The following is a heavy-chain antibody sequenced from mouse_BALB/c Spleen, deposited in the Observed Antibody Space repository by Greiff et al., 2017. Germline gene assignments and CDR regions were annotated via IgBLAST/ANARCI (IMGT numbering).Heavy chain of an antibody. CDR1: GFTFSSFG. J-gene: IGHJ2*01. CDR2: ISSGSSTI. CDR3: ARGGYYGSSVYFDY. D-gene: IGHD1-1*01. V-gene: IGHV5-17*02. Sequence: EVKLVESGGGLVQPGGSRKLSCAASGFTFSSFGMHWVRQAPEKGLEWVAYISSGSSTIYYADTVKGRFTISRDNPKNTLFLQMTSLRSEDTAMYYCARGGYYGSSVYFDYWGQGTTLTVSS.